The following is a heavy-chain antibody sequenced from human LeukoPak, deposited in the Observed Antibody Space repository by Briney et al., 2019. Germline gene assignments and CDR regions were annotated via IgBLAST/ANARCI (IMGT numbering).Heavy chain of an antibody. D-gene: IGHD3-16*01. Sequence: GGSLRLSCAASGFTFSSYSMNWVRQAPGKGLEWVSCISGSSSYIYSADSVKGRFTISRHNAKNSLYLQVNSPRAEDTAVYYCARVGCTADTCYGYLVFDNWGQGTLVTVSS. V-gene: IGHV3-21*06. CDR3: ARVGCTADTCYGYLVFDN. CDR1: GFTFSSYS. J-gene: IGHJ4*02. CDR2: ISGSSSYI.